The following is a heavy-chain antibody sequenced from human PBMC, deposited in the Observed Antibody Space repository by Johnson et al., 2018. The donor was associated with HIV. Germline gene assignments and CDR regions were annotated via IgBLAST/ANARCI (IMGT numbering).Heavy chain of an antibody. V-gene: IGHV3-66*01. Sequence: VQLVESGGGLVQPGGSLRLSCAASGFTVSSNYMSWVRQAPGKGLEWVSVIYSGGSTYYADSVKGRFIISRDNSKNTLLLQMNSLRVDDTAMYYCARDISYDSSASQGAFDIWGQGTMVTVSS. CDR1: GFTVSSNY. CDR2: IYSGGST. D-gene: IGHD3-22*01. J-gene: IGHJ3*02. CDR3: ARDISYDSSASQGAFDI.